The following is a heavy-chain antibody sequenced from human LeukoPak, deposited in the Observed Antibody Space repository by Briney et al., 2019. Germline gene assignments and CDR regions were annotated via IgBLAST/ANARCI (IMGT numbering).Heavy chain of an antibody. CDR2: ISGYNGNT. D-gene: IGHD5-12*01. V-gene: IGHV1-18*01. CDR1: GYTFSSYG. J-gene: IGHJ4*02. CDR3: ARSSLGTITAGPFDY. Sequence: ASVKVSCKASGYTFSSYGIAWVRQAPGQGLEWMGWISGYNGNTNYAQKLQGRVSMTTDTSTTTAYMELRSLPSDDTALYYCARSSLGTITAGPFDYWGQGTLVTVSS.